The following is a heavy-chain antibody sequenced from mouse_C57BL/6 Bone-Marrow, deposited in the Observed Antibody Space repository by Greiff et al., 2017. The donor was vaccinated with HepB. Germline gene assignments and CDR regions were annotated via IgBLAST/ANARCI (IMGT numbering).Heavy chain of an antibody. V-gene: IGHV1-78*01. Sequence: VQLQQSDAELVKPGASVKISCKVSGYTFTDHTIHWMKQRPEQGLEWIGYIYPRDGSSRYNEKFKGKATLTEDKSSSTAYMRLNSLTSEDSAVFFCARRTTVGYFDVWGTGTTVTVSS. J-gene: IGHJ1*03. CDR2: IYPRDGSS. CDR3: ARRTTVGYFDV. D-gene: IGHD1-1*01. CDR1: GYTFTDHT.